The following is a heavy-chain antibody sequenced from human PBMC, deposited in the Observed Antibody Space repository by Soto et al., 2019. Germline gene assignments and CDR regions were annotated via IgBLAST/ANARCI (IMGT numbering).Heavy chain of an antibody. D-gene: IGHD6-19*01. V-gene: IGHV4-59*01. CDR2: IYYSGST. J-gene: IGHJ4*02. CDR1: GGSISSYY. CDR3: ACGPYSSGWYEVSFDY. Sequence: SETLSLTCTVSGGSISSYYWSWIRQPPGEGLEWIGYIYYSGSTNYNPSLKSRVTISVDTSKNQFSLKLSSVTAADTAVYYCACGPYSSGWYEVSFDYWGQGTLVTVSS.